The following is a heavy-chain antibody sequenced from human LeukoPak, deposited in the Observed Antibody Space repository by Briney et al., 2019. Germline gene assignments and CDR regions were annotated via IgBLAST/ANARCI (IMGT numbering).Heavy chain of an antibody. CDR2: INPNSGGT. Sequence: GASVKASCKASGYTFTGYYMHWVRQAPGQGLEWMGWINPNSGGTNYAQKFQGRVTMTRDTSISTAYMELSRLRSDDTAVYYCARGGYCSSTSCYSIGIDYWGQGTLVTVSS. V-gene: IGHV1-2*02. J-gene: IGHJ4*02. CDR1: GYTFTGYY. CDR3: ARGGYCSSTSCYSIGIDY. D-gene: IGHD2-2*02.